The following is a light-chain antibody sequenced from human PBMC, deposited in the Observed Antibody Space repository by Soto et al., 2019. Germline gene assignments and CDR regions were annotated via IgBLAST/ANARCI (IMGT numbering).Light chain of an antibody. V-gene: IGKV1-39*01. J-gene: IGKJ1*01. Sequence: DIQMTQSPSSLSASVGDRVTITCRASQGISTYLNWYQQRPGKAPKLLIYAASSLQSGVPSRFSGSGSETHFTLTISSLQPEGFATYSCQQSYSTTWTFGQGTKVEIK. CDR1: QGISTY. CDR3: QQSYSTTWT. CDR2: AAS.